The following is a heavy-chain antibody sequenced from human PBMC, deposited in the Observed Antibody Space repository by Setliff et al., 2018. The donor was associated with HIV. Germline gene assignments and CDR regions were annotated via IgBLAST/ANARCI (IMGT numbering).Heavy chain of an antibody. CDR1: GGSITNGDHY. CDR2: IYYTGDT. Sequence: PSETLSLTCSVSGGSITNGDHYWAWIRQSPGKGLEWIGYIYYTGDTYYSSSFESRVVISPDTSNNQFSLRVRSVTAADTALYFCARMSISASVYFDYWGQGTLVTVS. V-gene: IGHV4-30-4*08. CDR3: ARMSISASVYFDY. J-gene: IGHJ4*02. D-gene: IGHD2-2*01.